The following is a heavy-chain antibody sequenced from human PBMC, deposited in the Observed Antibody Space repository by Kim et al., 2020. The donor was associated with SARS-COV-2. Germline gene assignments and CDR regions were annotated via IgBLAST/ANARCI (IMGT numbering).Heavy chain of an antibody. CDR1: GGSISSSSYY. J-gene: IGHJ6*02. CDR2: IYYSGST. CDR3: ARDVQGGDFWSGHNYGMDV. Sequence: SETLSLTCTVSGGSISSSSYYWGWIRQPPGKGLEWIGSIYYSGSTYYNPSLKSRVTISVDTSKNQFSLKLSSVTAADTAVYYCARDVQGGDFWSGHNYGMDVWGQGTTVTVSS. D-gene: IGHD3-3*01. V-gene: IGHV4-39*07.